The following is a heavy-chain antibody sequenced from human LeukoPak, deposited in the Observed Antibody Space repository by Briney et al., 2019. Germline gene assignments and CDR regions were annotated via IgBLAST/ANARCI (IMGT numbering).Heavy chain of an antibody. V-gene: IGHV1-2*04. CDR2: INPNSGGT. CDR1: GYTFTGYY. Sequence: ASVNVSCKASGYTFTGYYMHWVRQAPGQGLEWMGWINPNSGGTNYAQKFQGWVTMTRDTSISTAYMELSRLRSDDTAVYYCARMSALDAFDIWGQGTMVTVSS. J-gene: IGHJ3*02. CDR3: ARMSALDAFDI.